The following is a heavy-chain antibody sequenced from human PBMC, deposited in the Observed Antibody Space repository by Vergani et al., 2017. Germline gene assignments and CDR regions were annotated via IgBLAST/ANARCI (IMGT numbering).Heavy chain of an antibody. V-gene: IGHV3-30*01. CDR3: ARDFIVVVTANPFGYYYGMDV. J-gene: IGHJ6*02. Sequence: QVQLVESGGGVVQPGRSLRLSCAASGFTFSSYAMHWVRQAPGKGLEWVAVISYDGSNKYYADSVKGRFTISRDNSKNTLYLQMNSLRAEDTAVYYCARDFIVVVTANPFGYYYGMDVWGQGTTVTVSS. CDR2: ISYDGSNK. D-gene: IGHD2-21*02. CDR1: GFTFSSYA.